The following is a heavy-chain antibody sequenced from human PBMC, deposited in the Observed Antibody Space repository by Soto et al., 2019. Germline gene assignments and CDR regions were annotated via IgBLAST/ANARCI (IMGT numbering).Heavy chain of an antibody. CDR3: SKDRRGQWPPPAFDS. CDR2: INPNSGGT. J-gene: IGHJ3*02. V-gene: IGHV1-2*04. CDR1: GYTFTGYY. Sequence: ASVKVSCKASGYTFTGYYMHWVRQAPGQGLEWMGWINPNSGGTNYAQKFQGWVTMTRDTSISTAYMELSRLRSDDTAVYYCSKDRRGQWPPPAFDSWGQGTMVTVSS. D-gene: IGHD6-19*01.